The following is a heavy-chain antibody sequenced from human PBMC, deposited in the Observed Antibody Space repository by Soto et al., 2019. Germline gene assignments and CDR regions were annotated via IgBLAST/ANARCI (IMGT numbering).Heavy chain of an antibody. CDR1: GFTFSSYS. D-gene: IGHD1-7*01. Sequence: GGSLRLSCAASGFTFSSYSMNWVRQAPGKGLEWVSYISSSSSTIYYADSVKGRFTISRDNAKNSLYLQMNSLRAEDTAVYYCAKCRNYVPKDAFDIWGQGTMVTVSS. V-gene: IGHV3-48*01. CDR3: AKCRNYVPKDAFDI. J-gene: IGHJ3*02. CDR2: ISSSSSTI.